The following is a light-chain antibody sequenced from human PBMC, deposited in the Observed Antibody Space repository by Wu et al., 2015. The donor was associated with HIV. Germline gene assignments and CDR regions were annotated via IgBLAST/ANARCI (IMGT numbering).Light chain of an antibody. CDR2: KAS. V-gene: IGKV1-5*03. J-gene: IGKJ1*01. CDR3: QQYHSYST. Sequence: DIQMTQSPSTLSPSVGDRVTITCRASQSINIWLAWYQQKPGKAPKLLIYKASTLQSGVPSRFSGGGSGTEFTLSISSLQPDDFAIYYCQQYHSYSTFGQGTKVEIK. CDR1: QSINIW.